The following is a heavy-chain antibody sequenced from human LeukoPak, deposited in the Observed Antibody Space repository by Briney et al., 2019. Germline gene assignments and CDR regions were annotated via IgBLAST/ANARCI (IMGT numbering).Heavy chain of an antibody. D-gene: IGHD1-26*01. V-gene: IGHV4-4*07. CDR1: GGSISSYY. J-gene: IGHJ6*03. CDR2: IYISGST. Sequence: SETLSLTCTVSGGSISSYYWSWIRQPAGKGLEWIGRIYISGSTNYNPSLKSRVTISVDTSKNQFSLKLSSVTAADTAVYYCARTRSHNYYYYMDVWGKGTTVTVSS. CDR3: ARTRSHNYYYYMDV.